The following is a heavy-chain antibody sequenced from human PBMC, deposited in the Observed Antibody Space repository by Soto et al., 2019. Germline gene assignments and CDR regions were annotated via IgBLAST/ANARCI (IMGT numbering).Heavy chain of an antibody. J-gene: IGHJ4*02. CDR2: IYDSGST. CDR3: ASTAHSSGWYSGGFDY. CDR1: GGSIGSSDYY. Sequence: PSETLSLTCTVSGGSIGSSDYYWGWIRQPPGKGLEWIGNIYDSGSTSYNTSLKSRVTISVDTSKNQNSLKLSSVTAADTALFFFASTAHSSGWYSGGFDYWGQGTLVTVSS. D-gene: IGHD6-19*01. V-gene: IGHV4-39*07.